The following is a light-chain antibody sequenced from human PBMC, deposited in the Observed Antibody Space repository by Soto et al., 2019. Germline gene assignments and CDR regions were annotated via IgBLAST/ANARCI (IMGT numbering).Light chain of an antibody. Sequence: EIVLTQSPGTLSLSPGERATLSCRASQSVSNNYLAWYQQKPGQAPRLLIYDASNRATGIPARFSGSGSGTDFTLTISSLELEDFAVYDCQQRSNWPSITFGQGTRLEIK. CDR3: QQRSNWPSIT. CDR1: QSVSNNY. J-gene: IGKJ5*01. V-gene: IGKV3-11*01. CDR2: DAS.